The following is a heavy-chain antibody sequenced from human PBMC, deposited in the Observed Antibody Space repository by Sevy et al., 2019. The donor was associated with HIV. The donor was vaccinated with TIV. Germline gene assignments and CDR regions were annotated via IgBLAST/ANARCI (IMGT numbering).Heavy chain of an antibody. V-gene: IGHV3-53*01. J-gene: IGHJ5*02. Sequence: GGSLRLSCAASGLTVSSNYMSWVRQAPGKGLEWVSTLYSAGSTFYAESVKGRFTISRDNSKNTLYLQMNSLRAEDTAVYYCARHPPKGSRGSWFDTWGQGTLVTVSS. CDR2: LYSAGST. CDR3: ARHPPKGSRGSWFDT. CDR1: GLTVSSNY. D-gene: IGHD3-10*01.